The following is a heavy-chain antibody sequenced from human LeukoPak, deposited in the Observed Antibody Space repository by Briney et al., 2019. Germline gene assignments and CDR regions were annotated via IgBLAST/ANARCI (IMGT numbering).Heavy chain of an antibody. J-gene: IGHJ4*02. Sequence: SETLSLTCAVYGGSFSGYYWSWIRQPPGKGLEWIGEINHSGSTNYNPSLKSRVTISVDTPKNQFSLKLSSVTAADTAVYYCARGSVAFGYWGQGTLVTVSS. CDR2: INHSGST. V-gene: IGHV4-34*01. CDR3: ARGSVAFGY. D-gene: IGHD6-19*01. CDR1: GGSFSGYY.